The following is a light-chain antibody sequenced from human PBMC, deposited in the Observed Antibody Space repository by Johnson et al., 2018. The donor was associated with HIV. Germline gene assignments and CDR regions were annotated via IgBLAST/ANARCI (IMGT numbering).Light chain of an antibody. V-gene: IGLV1-51*02. CDR2: ENN. CDR3: GTWDSSLSAGGV. CDR1: SSNIGSNF. J-gene: IGLJ1*01. Sequence: QSVLTQPPSVSAAPGQKVTISCSGSSSNIGSNFVSWYQQLPGTAPKVLIYENNKRPSGIPDRFYGSKSGTSATLGITGLLTGDEADYYCGTWDSSLSAGGVFGTGTKVTVL.